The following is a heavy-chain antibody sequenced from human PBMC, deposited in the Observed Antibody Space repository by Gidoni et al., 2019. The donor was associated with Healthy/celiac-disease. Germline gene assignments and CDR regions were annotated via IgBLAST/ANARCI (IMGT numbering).Heavy chain of an antibody. D-gene: IGHD2-15*01. Sequence: QVQLVQSGAEVKKPGASVTVSCKASGYTFTGYYMHWVRQAPGQGLEWMGWVNPNSGGTNYAQKVQGRVTMTRDTSISTAYMELSRLRSDDTAVYYCAHSPLGYCSGGSCYLDYWGQGTLVTVSS. V-gene: IGHV1-2*02. J-gene: IGHJ4*02. CDR1: GYTFTGYY. CDR3: AHSPLGYCSGGSCYLDY. CDR2: VNPNSGGT.